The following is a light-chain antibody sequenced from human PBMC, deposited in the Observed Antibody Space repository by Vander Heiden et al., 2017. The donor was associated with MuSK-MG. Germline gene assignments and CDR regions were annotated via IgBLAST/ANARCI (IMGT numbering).Light chain of an antibody. V-gene: IGLV2-14*03. J-gene: IGLJ2*01. Sequence: QSALTQPASVSESPGQSTTISCTVTSSDVGGYNYVSWYQQHPGKAPKLMIYDVSNRPSGVSNRFSGSKSGNTASLTISGLQAEDEADYYCSSYTSSSTVVFGGGTKLTVL. CDR3: SSYTSSSTVV. CDR1: SSDVGGYNY. CDR2: DVS.